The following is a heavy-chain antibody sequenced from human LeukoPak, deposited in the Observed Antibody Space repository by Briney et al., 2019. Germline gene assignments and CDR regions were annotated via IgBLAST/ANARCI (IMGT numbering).Heavy chain of an antibody. CDR2: IYYSGST. J-gene: IGHJ3*01. D-gene: IGHD3-10*01. CDR3: AKSNGYGLVDT. Sequence: SETLSLTCSVSGGSIGTTYYWGVIRQPPGKGLEWIGYIYYSGSTNYNPSFKSRVTISVDTSKNQFSLKLNSVTAADTAVYYCAKSNGYGLVDTWGQGTMVTVSS. V-gene: IGHV4-61*05. CDR1: GGSIGTTYY.